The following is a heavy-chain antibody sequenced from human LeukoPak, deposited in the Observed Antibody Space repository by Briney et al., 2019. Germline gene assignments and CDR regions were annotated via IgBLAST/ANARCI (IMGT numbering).Heavy chain of an antibody. J-gene: IGHJ3*02. D-gene: IGHD1-26*01. Sequence: ASVKVSCKASGYTFTTYGISWVRQAPGQGLEWMGWISTYNGHTNYAQKLQGRVTMTTDTSTSTAYMELRNLRSDDTAVYYCARGGRWELPRPYAFDIWGQGTMVTVSS. V-gene: IGHV1-18*01. CDR3: ARGGRWELPRPYAFDI. CDR1: GYTFTTYG. CDR2: ISTYNGHT.